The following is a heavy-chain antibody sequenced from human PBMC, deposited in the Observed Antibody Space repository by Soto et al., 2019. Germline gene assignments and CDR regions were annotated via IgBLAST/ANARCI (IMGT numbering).Heavy chain of an antibody. V-gene: IGHV4-61*01. Sequence: QVQLQESGPGLVKPSETLSLTCTVSGGSVSSGSYYWSWIRQPPGKGLEWIGYIYYSGSTNYNPSLKSRVTISVDTSKNQFALKLSSVTAADTAVYYCARDADSSSWHYWGQGTLVTVSS. CDR3: ARDADSSSWHY. CDR2: IYYSGST. J-gene: IGHJ4*02. CDR1: GGSVSSGSYY. D-gene: IGHD6-13*01.